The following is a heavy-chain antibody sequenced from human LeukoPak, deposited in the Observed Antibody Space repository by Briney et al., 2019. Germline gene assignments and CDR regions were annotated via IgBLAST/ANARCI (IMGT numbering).Heavy chain of an antibody. CDR2: IYYSGST. V-gene: IGHV4-39*01. CDR1: GGSISSRSYY. J-gene: IGHJ4*02. D-gene: IGHD6-19*01. CDR3: ARHRDSGWTPYDY. Sequence: PSETLPLTCTVSGGSISSRSYYWGWIRQPPGKGLEWIGSIYYSGSTYYNPSLKSRVTISVDTSKNQFSLKMSSVTAADTAVYYCARHRDSGWTPYDYWGQGTLVTVSS.